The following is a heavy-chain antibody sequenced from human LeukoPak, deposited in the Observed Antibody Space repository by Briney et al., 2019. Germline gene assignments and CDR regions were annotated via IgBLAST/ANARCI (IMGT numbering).Heavy chain of an antibody. CDR1: GYSFTRYW. CDR2: VYPGDSDT. CDR3: ARGLHYDSSGYFAAF. Sequence: GESLKISCKASGYSFTRYWIGRVRQKPGKGLEWVGIVYPGDSDTIYSPSFQGQATISADRSITTAYLELYRLKASDTATYFCARGLHYDSSGYFAAFWGRGTLVTVSS. V-gene: IGHV5-51*01. D-gene: IGHD3-22*01. J-gene: IGHJ4*01.